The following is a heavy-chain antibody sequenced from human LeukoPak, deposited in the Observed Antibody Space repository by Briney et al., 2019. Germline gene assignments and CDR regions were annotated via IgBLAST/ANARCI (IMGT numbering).Heavy chain of an antibody. V-gene: IGHV1-18*01. CDR1: GYTFTSYG. J-gene: IGHJ3*02. Sequence: ASVKVSCKASGYTFTSYGISWVRQAPGQGLEWMGWISAYNGNTNYAQKLQGRVTMTTDTSTSTAYMELRSLRSDDTAVYYCARDRRMGYGSVKGGDAFDIWGQGTMVTVSS. D-gene: IGHD3-10*01. CDR2: ISAYNGNT. CDR3: ARDRRMGYGSVKGGDAFDI.